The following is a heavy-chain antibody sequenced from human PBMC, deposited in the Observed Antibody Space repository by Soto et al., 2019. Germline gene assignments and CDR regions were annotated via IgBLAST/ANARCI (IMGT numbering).Heavy chain of an antibody. CDR2: IIPIFGTA. CDR1: GGTFSSYA. D-gene: IGHD2-2*01. J-gene: IGHJ5*02. Sequence: SVKVSCKASGGTFSSYASSWVRQAPGQGLEWMGGIIPIFGTANYAQKFQGRVTITADESTSTAYKELSSLRSEDTAVYYCARDESGVPAAIPWFDPWGQGTLVTVSS. V-gene: IGHV1-69*13. CDR3: ARDESGVPAAIPWFDP.